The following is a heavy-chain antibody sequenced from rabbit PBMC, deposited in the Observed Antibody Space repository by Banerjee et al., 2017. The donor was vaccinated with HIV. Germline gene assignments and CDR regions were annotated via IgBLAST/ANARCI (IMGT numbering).Heavy chain of an antibody. Sequence: QSLEESGGDLVKPGASLTLTCTASGFSFSSNYWIYWVRQAPGKGLEWIVCIYAGSSGSTYYASWVNGRFTISLDNAQNTVFLQMTSLTAADTATYFCVRSTSGYDIGDLWGPGTLVTVS. D-gene: IGHD1-1*01. CDR3: VRSTSGYDIGDL. CDR2: IYAGSSGST. CDR1: GFSFSSNYW. V-gene: IGHV1S40*01. J-gene: IGHJ6*01.